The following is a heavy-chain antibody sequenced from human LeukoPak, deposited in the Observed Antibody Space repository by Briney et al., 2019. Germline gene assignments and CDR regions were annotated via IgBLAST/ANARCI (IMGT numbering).Heavy chain of an antibody. CDR3: ARAPGYGAAYYFDY. CDR1: GFTFSNYN. D-gene: IGHD1-1*01. J-gene: IGHJ4*02. V-gene: IGHV3-23*01. CDR2: ISGSGGST. Sequence: PGGSLRLSCAASGFTFSNYNMNWVRQAPGKGLEWVSAISGSGGSTYYADSVKGRFTISRDNSKNTLYLQMNSLRAEDTAVYYCARAPGYGAAYYFDYWGQGTLVTVSS.